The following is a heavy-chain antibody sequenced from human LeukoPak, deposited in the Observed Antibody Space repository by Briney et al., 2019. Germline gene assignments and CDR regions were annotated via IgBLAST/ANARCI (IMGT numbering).Heavy chain of an antibody. CDR3: ANFEPGYTSSWYAEF. J-gene: IGHJ4*02. CDR1: GFTFSSSR. V-gene: IGHV3-48*01. CDR2: ISSRGTTK. D-gene: IGHD6-13*01. Sequence: GGSLRLSCEVSGFTFSSSRMNWFRQAPGKGLEWVSYISSRGTTKHYADSVKGRFTISRDNAKNALYLQMNSLRAEDTAVYYCANFEPGYTSSWYAEFWGQGTLVTVSS.